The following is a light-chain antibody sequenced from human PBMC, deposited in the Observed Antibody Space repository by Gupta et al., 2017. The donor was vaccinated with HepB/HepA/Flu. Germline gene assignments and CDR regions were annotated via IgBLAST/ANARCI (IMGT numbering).Light chain of an antibody. CDR1: SSNIRAGYD. Sequence: QSVLTQPPSVSGAPAQRVTISCTGSSSNIRAGYDVHRYQQLPGTAPKLLIYGNSNRPSGVPDRFSGSKSGTSASLAITGLQAEDEADYYCQSYDSSLSGFWVFGGGTKLTVL. J-gene: IGLJ3*02. CDR3: QSYDSSLSGFWV. V-gene: IGLV1-40*01. CDR2: GNS.